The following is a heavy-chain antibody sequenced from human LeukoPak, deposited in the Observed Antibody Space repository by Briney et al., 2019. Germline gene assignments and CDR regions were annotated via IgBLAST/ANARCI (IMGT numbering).Heavy chain of an antibody. J-gene: IGHJ4*02. CDR2: IYTGDSDT. D-gene: IGHD1-26*01. CDR3: ARLTKLYSGSNWY. V-gene: IGHV5-51*01. Sequence: KHGESLKISCKASGYSVSTYWIAWVRQMPGKGLEWMGVIYTGDSDTRYSPSFQGQVTISADKSLKTAYVQWTSLKASDTAMYYCARLTKLYSGSNWYWGQGTLVTVSS. CDR1: GYSVSTYW.